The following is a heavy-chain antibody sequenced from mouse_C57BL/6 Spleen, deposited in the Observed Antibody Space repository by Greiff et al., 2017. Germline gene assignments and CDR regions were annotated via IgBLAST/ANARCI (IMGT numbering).Heavy chain of an antibody. D-gene: IGHD2-4*01. CDR2: IHPSDSDT. V-gene: IGHV1-74*01. CDR1: GYTFTSYW. CDR3: AIPYDYDGEYYFDY. J-gene: IGHJ2*01. Sequence: QVQLQQPGAELVKPGASVKVSCKASGYTFTSYWMHWVKQRPGQGLEWIGRIHPSDSDTNYNQKFKGKATLTVDKSSSTAYIQLSSLTSEDSAVYYCAIPYDYDGEYYFDYWGQGTTLTVSS.